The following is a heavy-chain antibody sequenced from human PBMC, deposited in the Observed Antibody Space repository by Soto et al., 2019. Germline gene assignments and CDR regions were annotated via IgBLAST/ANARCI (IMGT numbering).Heavy chain of an antibody. CDR3: ANQFNIVVVPAAPMWFDP. CDR2: ISGSGGST. D-gene: IGHD2-2*01. J-gene: IGHJ5*02. CDR1: GFTFSSYA. Sequence: GSLRLSCAASGFTFSSYAMSWVRQAPGKGLEWVSAISGSGGSTYYADSVKGRFTISRDNSKNTLYLQMNSLRAEDTAVYYCANQFNIVVVPAAPMWFDPWGQGTLVTVSS. V-gene: IGHV3-23*01.